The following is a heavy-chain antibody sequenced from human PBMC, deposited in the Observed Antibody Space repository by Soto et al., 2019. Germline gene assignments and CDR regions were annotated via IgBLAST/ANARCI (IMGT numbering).Heavy chain of an antibody. CDR2: INPNTGAT. CDR1: GYTFTGYY. Sequence: ASVKVSCKASGYTFTGYYMHWVRQAPGQGLEWMGYINPNTGATNYAQKFRGRVTMTRDTSINTAYMELSRLTSADTAVYYCARAHGDFQSNYYYGMDVWGQGTAVTVSS. J-gene: IGHJ6*02. CDR3: ARAHGDFQSNYYYGMDV. D-gene: IGHD4-17*01. V-gene: IGHV1-2*02.